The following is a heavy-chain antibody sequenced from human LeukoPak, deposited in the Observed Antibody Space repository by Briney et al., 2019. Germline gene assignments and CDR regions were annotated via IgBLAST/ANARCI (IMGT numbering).Heavy chain of an antibody. J-gene: IGHJ5*02. D-gene: IGHD3-22*01. V-gene: IGHV4-30-2*01. Sequence: PSETLSLTCAVSGGSISSGGYSWSWIRQPPGKGLEWIGYIYHSGSTYYNPSLKSRVTISVDRSKNQFSLKLSSVTAADTAVYYCARALPIYYDSSGYYRDNWFDPWGQGTLVTVSS. CDR3: ARALPIYYDSSGYYRDNWFDP. CDR2: IYHSGST. CDR1: GGSISSGGYS.